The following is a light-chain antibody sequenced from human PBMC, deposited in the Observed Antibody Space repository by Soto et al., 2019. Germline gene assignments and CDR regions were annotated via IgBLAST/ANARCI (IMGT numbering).Light chain of an antibody. CDR3: QQYGSSPPIT. Sequence: EIGLIQSPATLSLSPGERATLSCRASQSFSNNYLAWYQQKPGQAPRLLIYGASNRATGIPDRFSGSGSGTDFTLTISRLEPEDFAVYYCQQYGSSPPITFGQGTRLEIK. V-gene: IGKV3-20*01. CDR2: GAS. J-gene: IGKJ5*01. CDR1: QSFSNNY.